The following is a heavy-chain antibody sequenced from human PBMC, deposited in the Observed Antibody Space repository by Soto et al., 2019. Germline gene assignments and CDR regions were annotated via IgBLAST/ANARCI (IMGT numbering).Heavy chain of an antibody. D-gene: IGHD4-4*01. CDR2: ISGSGGST. V-gene: IGHV3-23*01. J-gene: IGHJ4*02. CDR1: GFTFSSYA. Sequence: EVQLLESGGGLVQPGGSLRLSCAASGFTFSSYAMSWVRQAPGKGLEWVSGISGSGGSTYYGESVKGRFTISRDKSKNTLYLQMNSLRAEDTAVYYCSKGHMTTVTTWGLGVDYWGQGTLVTVSS. CDR3: SKGHMTTVTTWGLGVDY.